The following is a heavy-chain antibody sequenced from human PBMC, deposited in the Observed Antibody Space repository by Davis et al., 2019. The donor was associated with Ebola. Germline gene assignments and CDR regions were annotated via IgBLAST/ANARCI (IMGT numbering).Heavy chain of an antibody. CDR3: ARGNRFRHGMDV. CDR2: INHSGST. V-gene: IGHV4-39*07. Sequence: SETLSLTCTVSGGSISSGGYYWSWIRQPPGKGLEWIGEINHSGSTNYNPSLKSRVTISVDTSKNQFSLKLSSVTAADTAVYYCARGNRFRHGMDVWGQGTTVTVSS. D-gene: IGHD1-14*01. CDR1: GGSISSGGYY. J-gene: IGHJ6*02.